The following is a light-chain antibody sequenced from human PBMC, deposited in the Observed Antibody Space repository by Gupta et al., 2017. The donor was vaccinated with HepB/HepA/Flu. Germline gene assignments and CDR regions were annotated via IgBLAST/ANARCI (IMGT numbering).Light chain of an antibody. CDR1: SSDVGAYNY. V-gene: IGLV2-8*01. CDR2: EVS. J-gene: IGLJ2*01. Sequence: QSALTQPPSASGSPGQSVTISCTGSSSDVGAYNYVSWYQQHPGKAPKLIIYEVSKRPSGVSDRFSGSKSGNTASLTVSGLQAEDEGDYYCNSYSGTNSVLFGGGTKLTVL. CDR3: NSYSGTNSVL.